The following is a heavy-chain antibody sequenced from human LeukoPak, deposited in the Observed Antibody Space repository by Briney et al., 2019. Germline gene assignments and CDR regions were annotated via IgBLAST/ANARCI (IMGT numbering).Heavy chain of an antibody. J-gene: IGHJ6*02. CDR2: IYSGGST. CDR3: ARLVAYYYYGMDV. Sequence: GGSLRLSCAASGFTVSSNYMSWVRQAPGKGLEWVSVIYSGGSTYYADSVKGGFTISRDNSKNTLYLQMNSLRAEDTAVYYCARLVAYYYYGMDVWGQGTTVTVSS. D-gene: IGHD6-6*01. V-gene: IGHV3-66*04. CDR1: GFTVSSNY.